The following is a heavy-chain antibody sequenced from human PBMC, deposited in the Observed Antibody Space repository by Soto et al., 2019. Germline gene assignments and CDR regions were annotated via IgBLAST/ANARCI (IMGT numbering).Heavy chain of an antibody. D-gene: IGHD1-1*01. CDR1: GGSISSGGYY. J-gene: IGHJ4*02. Sequence: QVQLQESGPGLVKPSQTLSLTCTVSGGSISSGGYYWSWIRQHPGKGLEWIGYIYYSGSTYYNPSLKSRVTLSVDTSKNQFSLKLSSVTAADTAVYYCAREREMATTQYYFDYWGQGTLVTVSS. V-gene: IGHV4-31*03. CDR2: IYYSGST. CDR3: AREREMATTQYYFDY.